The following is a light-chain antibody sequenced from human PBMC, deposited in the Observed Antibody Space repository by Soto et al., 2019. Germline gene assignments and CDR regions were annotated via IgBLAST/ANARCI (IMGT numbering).Light chain of an antibody. V-gene: IGKV3-20*01. Sequence: IVLTQSPGTLSLSPGERATLSCRASQSLSSNYLAWYQQKSGQAPRLLIYDAVTRATGIPDRFSGSGSGTDFTLTISRLEPEDSAVYYCQQYDRSPWTFGPGTKVEIK. CDR2: DAV. CDR3: QQYDRSPWT. J-gene: IGKJ1*01. CDR1: QSLSSNY.